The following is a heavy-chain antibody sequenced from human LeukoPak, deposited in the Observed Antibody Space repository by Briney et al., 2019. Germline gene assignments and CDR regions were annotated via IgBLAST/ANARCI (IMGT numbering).Heavy chain of an antibody. CDR2: ISSGDSR. D-gene: IGHD6-19*01. Sequence: GGSLRLSCGAPGFTVCRNYMTWVPQAPGKGLEWVSVISSGDSRYYADSVKGRFSISRDSSNNTLYLQMHSLRADDTALYYCANPISWGLAVTADWFDPWGQGTPVVVSS. V-gene: IGHV3-53*01. CDR3: ANPISWGLAVTADWFDP. J-gene: IGHJ5*01. CDR1: GFTVCRNY.